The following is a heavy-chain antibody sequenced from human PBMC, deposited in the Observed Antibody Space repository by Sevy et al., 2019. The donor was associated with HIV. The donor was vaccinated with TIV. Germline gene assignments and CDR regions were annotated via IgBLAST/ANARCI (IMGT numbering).Heavy chain of an antibody. V-gene: IGHV1-2*02. CDR2: IKPKSGGT. Sequence: ASVKVSCKTSGYTFDNYYLHWIREAPGQGLEWMGWIKPKSGGTTYAPKFQGRVTMARDMSNRSVYMELNSLTSDDTAVYYCARRQGTYYFDTWGQGTLVTVSS. D-gene: IGHD3-10*01. CDR3: ARRQGTYYFDT. J-gene: IGHJ4*02. CDR1: GYTFDNYY.